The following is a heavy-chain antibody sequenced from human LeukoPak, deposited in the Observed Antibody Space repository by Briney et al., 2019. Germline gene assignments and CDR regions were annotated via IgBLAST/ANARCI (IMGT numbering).Heavy chain of an antibody. Sequence: SVKVSCKASGGTFSSYAISWVRQAPGQGLEWMGRIIPIFGIANYAQRFQGRVTITADKSTSTAYMELSSLRSEDTAVYYCALDPCSGGSCYSAYFDYWGQGTLVTVSS. J-gene: IGHJ4*02. V-gene: IGHV1-69*04. CDR3: ALDPCSGGSCYSAYFDY. CDR1: GGTFSSYA. CDR2: IIPIFGIA. D-gene: IGHD2-15*01.